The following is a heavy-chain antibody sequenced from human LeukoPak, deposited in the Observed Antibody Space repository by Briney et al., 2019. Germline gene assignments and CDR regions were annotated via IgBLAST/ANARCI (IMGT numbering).Heavy chain of an antibody. V-gene: IGHV4-39*01. CDR3: AKHNRSSPPDY. CDR1: GGSISSSSYY. J-gene: IGHJ4*02. D-gene: IGHD6-6*01. CDR2: IHYSGTT. Sequence: PSETLSLTCTVSGGSISSSSYYWGWIRQPPGKGLEWIACIHYSGTTYYNPSLRSRVTISVDTSKNQFSLRLASVTAADTAVYYCAKHNRSSPPDYWGQGTLVTVSS.